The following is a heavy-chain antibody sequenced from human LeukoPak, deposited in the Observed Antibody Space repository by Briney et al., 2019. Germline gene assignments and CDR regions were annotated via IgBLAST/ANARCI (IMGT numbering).Heavy chain of an antibody. CDR3: ARVINCSGGSCYYYYMDV. D-gene: IGHD2-15*01. CDR1: GYSISSGYY. CDR2: IYHSGSS. V-gene: IGHV4-38-2*02. Sequence: SETLSLTCTVSGYSISSGYYWGWIRQPPGKGLEWIGNIYHSGSSYYNPSLKSRVTISVETSKNQFSLRLSAVTAADTAVYYCARVINCSGGSCYYYYMDVWGKGTTVTVSS. J-gene: IGHJ6*03.